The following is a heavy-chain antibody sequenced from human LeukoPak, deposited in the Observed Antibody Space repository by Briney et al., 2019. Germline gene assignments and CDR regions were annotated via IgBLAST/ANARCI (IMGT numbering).Heavy chain of an antibody. CDR3: AKDIVVVPAAQLFDP. V-gene: IGHV3-23*01. CDR2: SSGSGGST. CDR1: GFICSSDA. J-gene: IGHJ5*02. D-gene: IGHD2-2*01. Sequence: GGSLRLSCASSGFICSSDAMSWGRQAAGKGLGWVSASSGSGGSTHYADYAKGRFTISRDHSKNTIYLQMNNPTAEDTAVYYCAKDIVVVPAAQLFDPWGQGTLIPVSS.